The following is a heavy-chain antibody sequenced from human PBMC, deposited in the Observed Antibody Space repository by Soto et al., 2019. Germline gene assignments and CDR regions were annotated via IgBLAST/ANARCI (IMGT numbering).Heavy chain of an antibody. J-gene: IGHJ6*02. CDR1: GVSVSRGSYY. Sequence: SETLSLTCAVSGVSVSRGSYYWNWIRQPPGKGLEWIGYISYSGSTNYNPSLRSRVTISVDRSKNQFSLWLNSVTAADTAMYYCASDPPCSSDCGLDVWGQGTTVTVSS. CDR2: ISYSGST. V-gene: IGHV4-61*01. CDR3: ASDPPCSSDCGLDV. D-gene: IGHD2-15*01.